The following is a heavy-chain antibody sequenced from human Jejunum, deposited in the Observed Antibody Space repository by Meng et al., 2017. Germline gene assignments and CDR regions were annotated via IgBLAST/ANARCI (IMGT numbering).Heavy chain of an antibody. D-gene: IGHD1-26*01. CDR1: CGSLSSAGYQ. J-gene: IGHJ4*02. CDR2: AST. V-gene: IGHV4-61*08. CDR3: ARDHMGSLDY. Sequence: QVPPQQAAPGLGSPSEPLSLSCSVSCGSLSSAGYQWSWIRQPPGKGLEWIGYASTNYNPSLKSRVTISVDTSKNQFSLRLTSVTAADTAVYYCARDHMGSLDYWGQGILVTVSS.